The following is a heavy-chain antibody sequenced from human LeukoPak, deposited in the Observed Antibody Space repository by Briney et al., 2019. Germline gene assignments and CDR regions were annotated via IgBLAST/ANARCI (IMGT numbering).Heavy chain of an antibody. V-gene: IGHV4-34*01. CDR3: ARAPPGYYDSRGSEVEY. CDR1: GGSFSGYY. Sequence: PSETLSLTCAVYGGSFSGYYWSWIRQPPGKGLEWIGEINHSGSTNYNPSLKSRVTISVDTSKNQFSLKLSSVTAADTAVYYCARAPPGYYDSRGSEVEYWGQGTLVTVSS. CDR2: INHSGST. J-gene: IGHJ4*02. D-gene: IGHD3-22*01.